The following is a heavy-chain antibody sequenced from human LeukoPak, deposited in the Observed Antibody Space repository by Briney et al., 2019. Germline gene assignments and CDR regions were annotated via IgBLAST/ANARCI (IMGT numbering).Heavy chain of an antibody. J-gene: IGHJ4*02. V-gene: IGHV3-7*05. CDR1: GFTVSNSR. D-gene: IGHD1-1*01. CDR2: INPSGSDK. Sequence: GSLRLSRAGSGFTVSNSRIGWVRHAPGKGLEWVANINPSGSDKYYVDSAEGRFTISRDNSRNTLYLQINSLRADDTAVYYCAKGAWRTFFDNWGQGTLVTVSS. CDR3: AKGAWRTFFDN.